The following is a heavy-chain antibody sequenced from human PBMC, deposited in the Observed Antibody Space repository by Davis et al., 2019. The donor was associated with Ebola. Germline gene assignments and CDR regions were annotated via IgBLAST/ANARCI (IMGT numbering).Heavy chain of an antibody. D-gene: IGHD3-3*01. Sequence: KVSCKGFGYSFTSYWIAWVRQMPGKGLEWMGVIYPADSDTRYSPSFQGQVTISADKSISTAYLQWSSLKASDTAMYYCARSDFWSGYYTTPHYWGQGTLVTVSS. J-gene: IGHJ4*02. CDR2: IYPADSDT. V-gene: IGHV5-51*01. CDR1: GYSFTSYW. CDR3: ARSDFWSGYYTTPHY.